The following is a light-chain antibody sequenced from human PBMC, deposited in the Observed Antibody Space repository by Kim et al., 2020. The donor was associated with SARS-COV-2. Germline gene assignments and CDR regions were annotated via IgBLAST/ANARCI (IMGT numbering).Light chain of an antibody. CDR2: AAS. CDR3: QQSYSTPYT. J-gene: IGKJ2*01. V-gene: IGKV1-39*01. Sequence: DIQMTQSPSSLSGSVGDRVTITCRASQSISSYVNWYQQKPGIAPKLLIFAASSLQSGVPSRFSGNRSGTDFTLTISSLQPEDFATYYCQQSYSTPYTFGQGTKLEI. CDR1: QSISSY.